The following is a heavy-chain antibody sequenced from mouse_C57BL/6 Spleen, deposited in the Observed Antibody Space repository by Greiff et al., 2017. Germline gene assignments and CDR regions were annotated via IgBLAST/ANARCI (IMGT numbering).Heavy chain of an antibody. D-gene: IGHD1-1*01. CDR1: GYTFTSYW. V-gene: IGHV1-55*01. J-gene: IGHJ2*01. CDR2: IYPGSGST. Sequence: VQLQQPGAELVKPGASVKMSCKASGYTFTSYWITWVKQRPGQGLEWIGDIYPGSGSTNYNEKFKSKATLTVYTSSSTAYMQLSSLTSEDSAVYYCARRDYYGSSYCDDWRQGSTLTVTS. CDR3: ARRDYYGSSYCDD.